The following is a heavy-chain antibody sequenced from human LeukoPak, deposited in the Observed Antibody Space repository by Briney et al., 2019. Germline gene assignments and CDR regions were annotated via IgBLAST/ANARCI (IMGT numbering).Heavy chain of an antibody. Sequence: SETLSLTCTVSGGSISSYFWSWIRQPPGNGLEWIGYIYTSGSTYYNPSLKNRVTISVDTSKNQFSLKLSSVTAADTAVFYCARLDGTLGAFDIGGKGKMVTVS. CDR2: IYTSGST. D-gene: IGHD1-1*01. V-gene: IGHV4-4*09. J-gene: IGHJ3*02. CDR3: ARLDGTLGAFDI. CDR1: GGSISSYF.